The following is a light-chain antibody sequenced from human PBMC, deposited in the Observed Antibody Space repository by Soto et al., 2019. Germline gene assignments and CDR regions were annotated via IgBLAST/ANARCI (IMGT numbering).Light chain of an antibody. Sequence: IVLTRYPTTVSLSPGQTANLSCRASQSVSSYLAWYQQKAGQAPRLLIYEGSNRATGIPTRFSGSGSRTDFSLTISGLEPEDFAVYYCQQRNNWPWTFGQGTKVDIK. CDR1: QSVSSY. V-gene: IGKV3-11*01. CDR2: EGS. J-gene: IGKJ1*01. CDR3: QQRNNWPWT.